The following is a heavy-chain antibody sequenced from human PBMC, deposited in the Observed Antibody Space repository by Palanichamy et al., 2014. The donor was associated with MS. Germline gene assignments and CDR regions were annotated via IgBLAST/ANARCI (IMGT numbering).Heavy chain of an antibody. CDR2: ISASGGST. Sequence: EVQLLESWGGRWYSLGGPVRLSCAASGFTFSSYAMSWVRQAPGKGLEWVSTISASGGSTYYADSVKGRFTISRDNSKNTLYLRMNSLRADDTATYYCAKRSPFDYWGLGTLVTVSS. V-gene: IGHV3-23*01. CDR3: AKRSPFDY. J-gene: IGHJ4*02. CDR1: GFTFSSYA.